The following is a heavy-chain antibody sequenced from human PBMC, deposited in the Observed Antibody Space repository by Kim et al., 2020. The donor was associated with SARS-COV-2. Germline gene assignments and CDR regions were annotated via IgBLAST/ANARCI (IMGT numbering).Heavy chain of an antibody. D-gene: IGHD2-21*02. CDR1: GGSFSGYY. J-gene: IGHJ4*02. CDR3: ARGRVAYCGGDCYSLSLMD. Sequence: SETLSLTCAVYGGSFSGYYWSWIRQPPGKGLEWIGEINHSGSTNYNPSLKSRVTISVDTSKNQFSLKLSSVTAADTAVYYCARGRVAYCGGDCYSLSLMDWGQGTLVTVSS. CDR2: INHSGST. V-gene: IGHV4-34*01.